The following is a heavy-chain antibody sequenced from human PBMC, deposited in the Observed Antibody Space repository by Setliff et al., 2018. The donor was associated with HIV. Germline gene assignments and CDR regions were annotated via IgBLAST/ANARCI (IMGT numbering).Heavy chain of an antibody. V-gene: IGHV4-59*03. Sequence: PSETLSLTCTVSGGSISSYYWSVFRQPPGKELEWIGCIYYSGSSNYNPSLKSRVTISVDTSNNQFSLKLSSVTAADTAVYYCAGGDLYGDYAFSYWGQGTLVTVSS. D-gene: IGHD4-17*01. CDR3: AGGDLYGDYAFSY. CDR2: IYYSGSS. J-gene: IGHJ4*02. CDR1: GGSISSYY.